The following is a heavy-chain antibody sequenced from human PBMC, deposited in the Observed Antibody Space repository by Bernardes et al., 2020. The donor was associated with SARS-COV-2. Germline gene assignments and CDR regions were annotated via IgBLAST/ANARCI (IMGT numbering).Heavy chain of an antibody. CDR2: ISISGDVR. Sequence: GRSLRLSCAVSGFTFSNSAMTWVRQAPGEGLEWVSSISISGDVRNYADSVKGRFTISRDNSKNTLYLQMNSLRADDTAVYYCGSQGDCTGGTCQHYWGQGTQVTVSS. CDR1: GFTFSNSA. J-gene: IGHJ4*02. D-gene: IGHD2-8*02. V-gene: IGHV3-23*01. CDR3: GSQGDCTGGTCQHY.